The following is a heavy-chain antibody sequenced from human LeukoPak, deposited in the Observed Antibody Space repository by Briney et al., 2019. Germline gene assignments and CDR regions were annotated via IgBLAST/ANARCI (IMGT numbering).Heavy chain of an antibody. J-gene: IGHJ4*02. CDR1: GGSISSGGYY. Sequence: TLSLTCTVSGGSISSGGYYWSWIRQHPGKGLEWIGYIYYSGSTYYNPSLKSRVTISVDTSKNQFSLKLSSVTAADTAVYYCARESTDGVRFDYWGQGTLVTVSS. CDR2: IYYSGST. V-gene: IGHV4-31*03. D-gene: IGHD5/OR15-5a*01. CDR3: ARESTDGVRFDY.